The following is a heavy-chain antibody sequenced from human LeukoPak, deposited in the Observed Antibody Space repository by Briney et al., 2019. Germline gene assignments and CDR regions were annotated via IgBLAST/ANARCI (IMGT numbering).Heavy chain of an antibody. J-gene: IGHJ5*02. Sequence: GGSLRLSCAASGFTFSSYWMSWVRQAPGKGLEWVANIKQDGGEKYYVNSVKGRFTISRDKSKNSLYLQMNSLRAEDTAVYYCARDPLEWSFSPSNWFDPWGQGTLVTVSS. V-gene: IGHV3-7*01. CDR3: ARDPLEWSFSPSNWFDP. D-gene: IGHD3-3*01. CDR1: GFTFSSYW. CDR2: IKQDGGEK.